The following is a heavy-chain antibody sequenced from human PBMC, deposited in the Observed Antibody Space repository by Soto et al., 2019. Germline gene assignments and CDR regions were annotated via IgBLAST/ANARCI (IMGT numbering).Heavy chain of an antibody. CDR3: GAVGSNAKLYYYYGMDV. D-gene: IGHD3-10*01. CDR2: IIPIFGTA. Sequence: ASVKVSCKASGGTFSSYAISWVRQAPGQGLEWMGGIIPIFGTANYAQKFQGRVTITADESTSTAYMELSSLRSEDTAVYYCGAVGSNAKLYYYYGMDVWGQGTTVTVSS. V-gene: IGHV1-69*13. CDR1: GGTFSSYA. J-gene: IGHJ6*02.